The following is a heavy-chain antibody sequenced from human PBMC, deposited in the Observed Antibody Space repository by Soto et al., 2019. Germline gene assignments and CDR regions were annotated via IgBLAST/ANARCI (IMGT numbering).Heavy chain of an antibody. J-gene: IGHJ3*02. V-gene: IGHV1-3*01. CDR3: ARARVDTARNDAFDI. D-gene: IGHD5-18*01. Sequence: QVQLVQSGAEVKKPGASVKVSCKASGYTFTSYAMHWVRQAPGQRLEWMGWINAGNGNTKYSQKFQGRVTITRDTSASTAYMELSSLRSEDTAVYYCARARVDTARNDAFDIWGQGTMVTVSS. CDR1: GYTFTSYA. CDR2: INAGNGNT.